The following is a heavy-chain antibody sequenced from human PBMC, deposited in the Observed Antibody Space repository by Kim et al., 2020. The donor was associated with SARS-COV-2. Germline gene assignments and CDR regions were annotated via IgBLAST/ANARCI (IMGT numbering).Heavy chain of an antibody. Sequence: ASVKVSCKASGYTFTSYGISWVRQAPGQGLEWMGWISAYNGNTNYAQKLQGRVTMTTDTSTSTAYMELRSLRSDDTAVYYCASHRVLLRYFDWLTLPFDYWGQGTLVTVSS. D-gene: IGHD3-9*01. CDR1: GYTFTSYG. J-gene: IGHJ4*02. V-gene: IGHV1-18*04. CDR3: ASHRVLLRYFDWLTLPFDY. CDR2: ISAYNGNT.